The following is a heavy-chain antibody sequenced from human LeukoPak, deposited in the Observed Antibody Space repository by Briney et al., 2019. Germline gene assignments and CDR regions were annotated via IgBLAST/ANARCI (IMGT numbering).Heavy chain of an antibody. CDR2: INHSGST. Sequence: SETLSLTCAVYGGSFSGYYWSWIRQPPGKGLEWIGEINHSGSTNYNPSLKSRVTISVDTSKNQFSLKLSSVTAADTAVYYCARIGTLYSSSWSGYYYYMDVWGKGTTVTVSS. CDR1: GGSFSGYY. CDR3: ARIGTLYSSSWSGYYYYMDV. J-gene: IGHJ6*03. V-gene: IGHV4-34*01. D-gene: IGHD6-13*01.